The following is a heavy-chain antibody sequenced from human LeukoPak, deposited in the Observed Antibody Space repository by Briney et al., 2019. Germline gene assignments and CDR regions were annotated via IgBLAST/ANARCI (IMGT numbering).Heavy chain of an antibody. V-gene: IGHV4-61*01. Sequence: PSQTLSLTCTVSGGSISSGSYYWSWIRQPPGKGLEWIGYIYYSGSTNYNPSLKSRVTISVDTSKNQFSLKLSSVTAADTAVYYCARSEINDYSRFWGQGILVTVSS. D-gene: IGHD4-11*01. CDR1: GGSISSGSYY. CDR2: IYYSGST. J-gene: IGHJ4*02. CDR3: ARSEINDYSRF.